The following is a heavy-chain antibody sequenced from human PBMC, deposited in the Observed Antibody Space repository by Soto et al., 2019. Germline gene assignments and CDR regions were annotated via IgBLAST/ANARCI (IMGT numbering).Heavy chain of an antibody. J-gene: IGHJ4*02. D-gene: IGHD5-18*01. CDR1: GFTFSNAW. CDR2: IKSKSDGGTT. CDR3: ITSGYSH. Sequence: GGSLRLSCTASGFTFSNAWMNWVRQAPGKGLEWVGRIKSKSDGGTTDYPAPVKGRFTISRDDSRNTLFLQMNSLEAEDTGVYYCITSGYSHWGQGTLVTVSS. V-gene: IGHV3-15*07.